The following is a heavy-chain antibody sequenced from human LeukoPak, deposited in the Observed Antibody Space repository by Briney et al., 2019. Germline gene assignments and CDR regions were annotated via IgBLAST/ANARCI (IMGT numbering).Heavy chain of an antibody. V-gene: IGHV3-74*01. D-gene: IGHD1-14*01. CDR3: AKATGYLL. CDR1: GFTFSSYW. J-gene: IGHJ4*02. Sequence: PGGSLRLSCAASGFTFSSYWMHWVRQAPGKGLVWVSRINSDGSTYYADSVKGRFSISRDNAENTLYLQMNSLRADDTAVYYCAKATGYLLWGQGTLVTVSS. CDR2: INSDGST.